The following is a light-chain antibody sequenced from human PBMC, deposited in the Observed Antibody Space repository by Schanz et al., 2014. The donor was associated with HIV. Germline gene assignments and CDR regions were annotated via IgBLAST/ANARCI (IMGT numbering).Light chain of an antibody. Sequence: QSVLTQPPSVSGAPGQRVTMSCTGSSSNIGAGYDVHWYQQVPGTAPKLLIYNNNNRPSGVPGRFSGSKSGTSASLAITGLQSEDEADYYCAAWDDSLNGAVFGGGTQLTVL. V-gene: IGLV1-40*01. CDR1: SSNIGAGYD. CDR3: AAWDDSLNGAV. CDR2: NNN. J-gene: IGLJ7*01.